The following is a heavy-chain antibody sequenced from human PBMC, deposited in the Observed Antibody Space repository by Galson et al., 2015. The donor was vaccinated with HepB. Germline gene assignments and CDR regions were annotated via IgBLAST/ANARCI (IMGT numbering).Heavy chain of an antibody. Sequence: SLRLSCAVSGFTFSDYAMTWVRQAPGKDLEWVSLITRGGDAKYYTDSVKGRFTVSRDNSNNTLFLDMYSLRAEDTAIYYCVTDRLRTTSPVPIVWGQGTLVSVSS. CDR3: VTDRLRTTSPVPIV. CDR1: GFTFSDYA. D-gene: IGHD1-1*01. CDR2: ITRGGDAK. J-gene: IGHJ4*02. V-gene: IGHV3-23*01.